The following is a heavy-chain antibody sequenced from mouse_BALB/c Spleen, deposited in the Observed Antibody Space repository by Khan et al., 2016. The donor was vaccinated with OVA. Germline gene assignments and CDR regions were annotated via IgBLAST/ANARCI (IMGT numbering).Heavy chain of an antibody. CDR2: IWSDGST. D-gene: IGHD2-10*01. CDR1: GFSLTNYG. Sequence: VQLVESGPGLVAPSQSLSITCTISGFSLTNYGVHWVRQPPGKGLEWLVEIWSDGSTTYNSALKSRLTINKDNSKSQVFLKMNSLQTDDTAMYFCARQPYYHYNVMDYWGQGTSVTVSS. CDR3: ARQPYYHYNVMDY. J-gene: IGHJ4*01. V-gene: IGHV2-6-1*01.